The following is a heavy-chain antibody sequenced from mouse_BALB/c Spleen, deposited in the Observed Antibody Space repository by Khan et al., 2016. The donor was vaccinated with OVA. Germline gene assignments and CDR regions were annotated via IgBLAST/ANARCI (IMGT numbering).Heavy chain of an antibody. J-gene: IGHJ2*01. V-gene: IGHV1-15*01. D-gene: IGHD1-1*01. Sequence: QVRLQQSGAELVRPGASVTLSCKASGYTFTDYEMHWVKQTPVHGLEWIGAIDPGTGGTAYNQKFKGKATLTADKSSSTAYMELRSLTSEDSAVYYGTRSYYGSSGFDYWGQGTTLTVSS. CDR1: GYTFTDYE. CDR3: TRSYYGSSGFDY. CDR2: IDPGTGGT.